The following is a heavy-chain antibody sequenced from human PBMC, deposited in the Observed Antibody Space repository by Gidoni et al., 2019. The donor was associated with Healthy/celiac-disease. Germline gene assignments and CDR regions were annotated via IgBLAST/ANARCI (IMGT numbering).Heavy chain of an antibody. CDR2: IKSKTDGGTT. CDR1: GFTFSNAW. D-gene: IGHD2-15*01. CDR3: TTVVVVVAANDAFDI. Sequence: EVQLVESGGGLVKPGGSLRLSCAASGFTFSNAWMSWVRQAPGKGLEWVGRIKSKTDGGTTDYAAPVKGRFTISRDDSKNTLYLQMNSLKTEDTAVYYCTTVVVVVAANDAFDIWGQGTMVTVSS. J-gene: IGHJ3*02. V-gene: IGHV3-15*01.